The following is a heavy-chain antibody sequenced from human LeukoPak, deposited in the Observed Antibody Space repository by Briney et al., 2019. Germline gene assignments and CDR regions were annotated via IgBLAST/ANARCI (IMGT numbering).Heavy chain of an antibody. CDR3: ARAPYCDSSSCYTGHNWFDP. V-gene: IGHV1-2*02. CDR1: GYTFTNYG. J-gene: IGHJ5*02. D-gene: IGHD2-2*02. Sequence: ASVKVSCKASGYTFTNYGINWVRQAPGQGLEWMGWINPNSGGTNYAQKFHGRVTMTRDTSISTAYMELSSLRSDDTAVYYCARAPYCDSSSCYTGHNWFDPWGQGTPVTVSS. CDR2: INPNSGGT.